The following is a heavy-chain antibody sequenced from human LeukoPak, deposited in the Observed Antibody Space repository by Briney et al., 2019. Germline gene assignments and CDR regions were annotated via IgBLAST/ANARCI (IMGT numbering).Heavy chain of an antibody. Sequence: SETLSVTCAVYGGSFSGYYWRWIRQPRGKGLEWIGEINHSGRTNYNPSLKSRVTISVDTSKNQFSLKLSSVTAADTAVYYCARGKVGATTYDYWGQGTLVTVSS. CDR1: GGSFSGYY. CDR2: INHSGRT. D-gene: IGHD1-26*01. J-gene: IGHJ4*02. CDR3: ARGKVGATTYDY. V-gene: IGHV4-34*01.